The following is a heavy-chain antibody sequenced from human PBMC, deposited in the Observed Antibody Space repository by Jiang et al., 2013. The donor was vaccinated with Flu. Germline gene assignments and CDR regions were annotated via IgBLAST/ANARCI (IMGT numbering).Heavy chain of an antibody. D-gene: IGHD3-10*01. CDR2: IHYSGST. Sequence: LLKPSETLSLTCSVSGDSINDYHRSWIRKPPGKGLEWIGYIHYSGSTNYSPSLKSRVSISIDTSKKQFSLKLTSVTAADTAVYYCARTRWKWFGDPGVDSWGQGALVTVSS. V-gene: IGHV4-59*13. CDR3: ARTRWKWFGDPGVDS. CDR1: GDSINDYH. J-gene: IGHJ4*02.